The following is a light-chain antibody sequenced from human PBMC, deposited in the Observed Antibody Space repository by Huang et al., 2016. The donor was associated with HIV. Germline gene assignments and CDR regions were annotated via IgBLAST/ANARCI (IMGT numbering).Light chain of an antibody. J-gene: IGKJ5*01. CDR1: ESVSSS. V-gene: IGKV3-15*01. Sequence: PGERVTLSCRASESVSSSLAWYQQKSGQAPRLLIYDAPTRATGIPARFSGSGSGTEFTLTINSLVSEDFGVYYCQQYNDWPPITFGQGTRLDMK. CDR2: DAP. CDR3: QQYNDWPPIT.